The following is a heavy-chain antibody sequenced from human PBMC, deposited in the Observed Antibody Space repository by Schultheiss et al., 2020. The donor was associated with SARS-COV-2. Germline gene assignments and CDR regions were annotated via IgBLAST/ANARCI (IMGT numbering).Heavy chain of an antibody. J-gene: IGHJ4*02. CDR2: IKQDGSEK. D-gene: IGHD6-19*01. V-gene: IGHV3-7*03. CDR1: GFTFSSYW. Sequence: GESLKISCAASGFTFSSYWMSWVRQAPGKGLEWVANIKQDGSEKYYVDSVKGRFTISRDNAKNSLYLQMNSLRAEDTAVYYCAKERAVAGTVDYWGQGTLVTVSS. CDR3: AKERAVAGTVDY.